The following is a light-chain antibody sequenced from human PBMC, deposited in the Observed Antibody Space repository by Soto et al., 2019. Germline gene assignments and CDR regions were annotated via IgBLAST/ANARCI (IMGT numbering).Light chain of an antibody. CDR2: DPS. J-gene: IGKJ5*01. V-gene: IGKV3-11*01. Sequence: EIVLTQSPATLSLSPGERATLSCRASQSVSSYLASYQQKPGHAPRLLIYDPSNRATGIPASFSGSGSGTDFSLTISSLEHDDFAVYYCQQRSNWHSITFGQGTRLEIK. CDR3: QQRSNWHSIT. CDR1: QSVSSY.